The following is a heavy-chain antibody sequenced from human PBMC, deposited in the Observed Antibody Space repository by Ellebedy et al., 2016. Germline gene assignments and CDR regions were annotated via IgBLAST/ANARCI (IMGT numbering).Heavy chain of an antibody. Sequence: SLKISXAGPGVTFNDYALHWVRQAPGKGLEWVSGISWDSAVIGYGGSVKGRFTISKDSAKNYLYLQMNSLRPEDTAFYYCAKGTMDYFYHWGQGTLVTVSS. CDR3: AKGTMDYFYH. J-gene: IGHJ4*02. D-gene: IGHD4/OR15-4a*01. CDR2: ISWDSAVI. V-gene: IGHV3-9*01. CDR1: GVTFNDYA.